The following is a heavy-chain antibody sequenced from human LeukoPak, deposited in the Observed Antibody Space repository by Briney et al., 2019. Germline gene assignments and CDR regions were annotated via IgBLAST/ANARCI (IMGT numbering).Heavy chain of an antibody. CDR3: ARGRSYDITGYNPTFYFDS. Sequence: PSETLSLTCTVSGASVIGSYWTWLRQSPGETLQYIGYIYNTVDVNYSPSLQSSVTISIDMSRNQVSLRLNSVSPADSAIYHCARGRSYDITGYNPTFYFDSWGQGVLVTVAS. J-gene: IGHJ4*02. CDR2: IYNTVDV. D-gene: IGHD3-9*01. V-gene: IGHV4-59*02. CDR1: GASVIGSY.